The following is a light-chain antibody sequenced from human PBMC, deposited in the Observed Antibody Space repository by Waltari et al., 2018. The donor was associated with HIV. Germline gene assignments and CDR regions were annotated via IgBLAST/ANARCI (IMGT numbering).Light chain of an antibody. CDR1: RGDIGGYTY. Sequence: QSALTQPASVSGSPGQSHTISCIGTRGDIGGYTYVSCYQQHPGKAPKLMISDVSHRPSGVSNRFSGSKSGNTASLTISGLQAEDEADYYCSSYTSSSTLGVFGSGTKVTAL. CDR2: DVS. V-gene: IGLV2-14*03. J-gene: IGLJ1*01. CDR3: SSYTSSSTLGV.